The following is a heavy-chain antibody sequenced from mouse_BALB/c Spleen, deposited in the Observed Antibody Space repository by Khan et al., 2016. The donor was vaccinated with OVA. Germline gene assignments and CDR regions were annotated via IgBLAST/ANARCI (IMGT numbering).Heavy chain of an antibody. Sequence: EVQLQQSGPELVKPGASVKMSCKASGYTFTSYVMHWVKQKPGQGLEWIGYISPNNDGSKYNEKFRSKATLTSDTSSSTAYMELRRLTSQDSVVFYCVGSLYYYGSADEGVAYWGQGTLVTVAA. CDR1: GYTFTSYV. CDR2: ISPNNDGS. D-gene: IGHD1-1*01. V-gene: IGHV1S136*01. J-gene: IGHJ3*01. CDR3: VGSLYYYGSADEGVAY.